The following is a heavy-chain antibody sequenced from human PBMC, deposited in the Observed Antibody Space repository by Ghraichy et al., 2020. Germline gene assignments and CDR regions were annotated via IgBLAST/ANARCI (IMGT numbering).Heavy chain of an antibody. CDR2: ISSSSSYT. D-gene: IGHD3-9*01. CDR1: GFTFSDYY. J-gene: IGHJ4*02. CDR3: AGVDFDWGSGY. V-gene: IGHV3-11*05. Sequence: GGSLRLSCAASGFTFSDYYIRWIRQAPGKGLEWVSYISSSSSYTNYADSVKGRFTIARDNAKNSLYLQMNSLRAEDTAVYYCAGVDFDWGSGYWGQGTLVTVSS.